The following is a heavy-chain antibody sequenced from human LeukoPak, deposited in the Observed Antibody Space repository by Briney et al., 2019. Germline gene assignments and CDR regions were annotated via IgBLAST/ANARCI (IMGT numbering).Heavy chain of an antibody. Sequence: SVKVSCKASGGTFSSYAISWVRQAPGQGLEWMGRIIPILGIANYAQKFQGRVTITADKSTSTAYMELSSLRSEDTAVYYCARADGSGSYSVDYYYGMDVWGQGTTVTVSS. CDR3: ARADGSGSYSVDYYYGMDV. J-gene: IGHJ6*02. V-gene: IGHV1-69*04. CDR1: GGTFSSYA. D-gene: IGHD3-10*01. CDR2: IIPILGIA.